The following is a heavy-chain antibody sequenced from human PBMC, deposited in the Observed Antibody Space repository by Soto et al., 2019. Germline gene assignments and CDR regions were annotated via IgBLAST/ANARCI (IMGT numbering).Heavy chain of an antibody. CDR2: IYSGGST. V-gene: IGHV3-53*02. CDR3: ASLGVGDWANYYYYYGMDV. Sequence: EVHLVETGGGLIQPGGSLRLSCAASGLSVSSSDMSWVRQASGKGLEWVSVIYSGGSTHDADSVKGRFTISRDNSKNTLFLQMNSLRAEDTAVYYCASLGVGDWANYYYYYGMDVWGQGTTVTVSS. CDR1: GLSVSSSD. J-gene: IGHJ6*02. D-gene: IGHD2-21*02.